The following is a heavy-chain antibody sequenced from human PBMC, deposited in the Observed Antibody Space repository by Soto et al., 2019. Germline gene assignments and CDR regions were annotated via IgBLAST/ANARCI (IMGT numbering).Heavy chain of an antibody. CDR3: ARGLKDYPHYFDY. J-gene: IGHJ4*02. Sequence: PSETLSLTCTVSGGSISSYYWSWIRQPPGKGLEXIGYIXXSXSXXXNXXXXSRVTISVDTSKNQFSLKLSSVTAADPAVYYCARGLKDYPHYFDYWGQGTLVTVSS. V-gene: IGHV4-59*01. D-gene: IGHD4-17*01. CDR2: IXXSXSX. CDR1: GGSISSYY.